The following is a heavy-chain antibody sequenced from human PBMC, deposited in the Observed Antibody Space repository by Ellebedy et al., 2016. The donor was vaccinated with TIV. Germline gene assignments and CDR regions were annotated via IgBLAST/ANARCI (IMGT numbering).Heavy chain of an antibody. CDR3: ARDHTQRAMGED. CDR2: ISAYNGNT. CDR1: GYTFTSYG. Sequence: ASVKVSXXASGYTFTSYGISWVRQAPGQGLEWMGWISAYNGNTNYAQKLQGRVTMTTDTSTSTAYMELRSLRSDDTAVYYCARDHTQRAMGEDWGQGTLVTVFS. V-gene: IGHV1-18*01. J-gene: IGHJ4*02. D-gene: IGHD5-18*01.